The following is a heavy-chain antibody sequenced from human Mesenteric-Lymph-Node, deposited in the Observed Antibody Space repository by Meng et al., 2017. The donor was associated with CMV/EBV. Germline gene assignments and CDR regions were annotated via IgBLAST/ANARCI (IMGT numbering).Heavy chain of an antibody. V-gene: IGHV3-33*01. CDR3: ARDPHEFWNGRNWFDP. CDR1: GFTLGGYG. CDR2: IRYDGSRE. D-gene: IGHD3-3*01. J-gene: IGHJ5*02. Sequence: SGFTLGGYGMHWVRQAPGKGLESVAFIRYDGSREYFADSVKGRFTISRDSPKNTLYLQMNSLRAEDTAVYYCARDPHEFWNGRNWFDPWGQGTLVTVSS.